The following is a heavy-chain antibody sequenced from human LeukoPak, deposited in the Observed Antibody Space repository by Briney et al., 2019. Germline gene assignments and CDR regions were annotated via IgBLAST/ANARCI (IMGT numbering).Heavy chain of an antibody. CDR1: GFTFSSSA. J-gene: IGHJ4*02. Sequence: GGSLRLSCEAPGFTFSSSAMSWVRQPPGKGLEWFSAISNNGGYTYYADSVQGRFTISRDNSKSTLCLQMNSLRAEDTAVYYCAKQLGYCSDGSCYFPYWGQGTLVTVSS. CDR2: ISNNGGYT. CDR3: AKQLGYCSDGSCYFPY. V-gene: IGHV3-23*01. D-gene: IGHD2-15*01.